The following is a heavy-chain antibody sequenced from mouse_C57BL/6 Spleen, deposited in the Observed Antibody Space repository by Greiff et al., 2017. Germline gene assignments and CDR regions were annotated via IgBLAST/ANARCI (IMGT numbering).Heavy chain of an antibody. J-gene: IGHJ4*01. CDR2: INPNNGGT. CDR1: GYTFTDYN. V-gene: IGHV1-22*01. Sequence: VQLKESGPELVKPGASVKMSCKASGYTFTDYNMHWVKQSHGKSLEWIGYINPNNGGTSYNQKFKGKATLTVNKSSSTAYMELRSLTSEDSAVYYCARTPWLSYAMDYWGQGTSVTVSS. D-gene: IGHD2-2*01. CDR3: ARTPWLSYAMDY.